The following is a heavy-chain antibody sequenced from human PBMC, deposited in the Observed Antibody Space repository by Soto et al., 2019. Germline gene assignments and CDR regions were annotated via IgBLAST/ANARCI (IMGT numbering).Heavy chain of an antibody. D-gene: IGHD5-12*01. Sequence: QVQLVQSGAEVKKPGSSVKVSCKASGGTFTYSAVSWVRQAPGQGLEWMGGIIPMFGTPNYAQKFQGRLTISADESTSTVYMELSSLRSEDAAVYSCARWTRRDGYREYWYFDLWGRGTLVTVSS. CDR2: IIPMFGTP. CDR1: GGTFTYSA. V-gene: IGHV1-69*01. CDR3: ARWTRRDGYREYWYFDL. J-gene: IGHJ2*01.